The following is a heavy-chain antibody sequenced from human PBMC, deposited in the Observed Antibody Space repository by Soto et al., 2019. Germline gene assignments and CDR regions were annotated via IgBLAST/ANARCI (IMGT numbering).Heavy chain of an antibody. D-gene: IGHD3-10*02. J-gene: IGHJ4*02. CDR1: GGTFGNHA. V-gene: IGHV1-69*06. CDR2: IIPFFGTT. Sequence: QVQLVQSGAEVKKTGSSVKVSCKASGGTFGNHAISWLRQAPGQGLDWMGGIIPFFGTTDYAQSFQGRVTITADKSISTAYFELSTLTSEDTAVYYCATGRAVYTYSYVPFDFWGEGTAVTVSS. CDR3: ATGRAVYTYSYVPFDF.